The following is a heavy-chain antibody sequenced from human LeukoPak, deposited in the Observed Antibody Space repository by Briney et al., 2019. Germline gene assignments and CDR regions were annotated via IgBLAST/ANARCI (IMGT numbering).Heavy chain of an antibody. CDR1: GFTFSSYG. CDR3: ANTPPNYAILTGSYPLYFDY. CDR2: ISYDGSNK. V-gene: IGHV3-30*18. Sequence: GGSLRLSCAASGFTFSSYGMHWVRQAPGKGLEWVAVISYDGSNKYYADSVKGRFTISRDNSKNTLYLQMNSLRAEDTAVYYCANTPPNYAILTGSYPLYFDYWGQGTLVTVSS. J-gene: IGHJ4*02. D-gene: IGHD3-9*01.